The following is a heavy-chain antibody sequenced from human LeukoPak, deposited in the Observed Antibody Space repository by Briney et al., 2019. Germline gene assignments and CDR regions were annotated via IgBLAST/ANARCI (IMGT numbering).Heavy chain of an antibody. CDR1: GFTFSSYW. CDR3: AREGYSYGFDY. CDR2: INSDGSST. Sequence: PGGSLRLSCAAFGFTFSSYWMHWVRQAPGKGLVWVSRINSDGSSTSYADSVKGRFTISRDNAKNTLYLQMNSLRAEDTAVYYCAREGYSYGFDYWGQGTLVTVSS. V-gene: IGHV3-74*01. D-gene: IGHD5-18*01. J-gene: IGHJ4*02.